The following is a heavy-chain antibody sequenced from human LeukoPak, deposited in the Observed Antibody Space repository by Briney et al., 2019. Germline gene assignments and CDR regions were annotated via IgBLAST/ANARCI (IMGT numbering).Heavy chain of an antibody. CDR2: INSDGSST. CDR1: GFTFSSYW. Sequence: GGSLRLSCAASGFTFSSYWMHWVRQAPGKGLVWVSRINSDGSSTSYADSVKGRFTISRDNAKNTLYLQMNSLRAEGTAVYYCAREQVVIAAMLGYYYYYGMDVWGQGTTATVSS. J-gene: IGHJ6*02. CDR3: AREQVVIAAMLGYYYYYGMDV. V-gene: IGHV3-74*01. D-gene: IGHD2-2*01.